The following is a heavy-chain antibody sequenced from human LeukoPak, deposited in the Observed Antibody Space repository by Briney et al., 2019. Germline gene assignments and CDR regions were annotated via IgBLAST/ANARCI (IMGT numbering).Heavy chain of an antibody. CDR2: ISSSSSAI. Sequence: AGGSLRLSCAASGFTLSNYGMHWVRQAPGKGLEWVSYISSSSSAINYADSVKGRFTISRDNGKNSLYLQMNSLRVEDTAVYYCARGGAARPDYWGQGTLATVSS. CDR3: ARGGAARPDY. V-gene: IGHV3-48*01. J-gene: IGHJ4*02. D-gene: IGHD6-6*01. CDR1: GFTLSNYG.